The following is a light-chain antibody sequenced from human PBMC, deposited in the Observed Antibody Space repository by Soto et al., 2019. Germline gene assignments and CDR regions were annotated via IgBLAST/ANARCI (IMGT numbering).Light chain of an antibody. Sequence: QSVLTQPPSASGTPGQRVTISCSGSSSNIGSNYVHWYQQLSGTAPKLLIYASSNRPSGVPDRFSGSKSGTSASLAITGLQAEDEADYYCQSYDSSLSALVFGGGTKVTVL. CDR3: QSYDSSLSALV. J-gene: IGLJ2*01. V-gene: IGLV1-40*01. CDR2: ASS. CDR1: SSNIGSNY.